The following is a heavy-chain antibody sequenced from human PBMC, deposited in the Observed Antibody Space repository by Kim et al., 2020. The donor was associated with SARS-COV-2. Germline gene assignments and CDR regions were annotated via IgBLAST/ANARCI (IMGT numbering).Heavy chain of an antibody. CDR1: GFSVSKTA. J-gene: IGHJ6*01. Sequence: GGSLRLSCSVSGFSVSKTAMNWVRQAPGKGLEWVSAISGHGRVTYYGDSVKGRLTISRDTSKNTVYLQMNRLRAEDTALYYCAKDLWDYSGMDAWGPGTT. CDR2: ISGHGRVT. CDR3: AKDLWDYSGMDA. D-gene: IGHD1-26*01. V-gene: IGHV3-23*01.